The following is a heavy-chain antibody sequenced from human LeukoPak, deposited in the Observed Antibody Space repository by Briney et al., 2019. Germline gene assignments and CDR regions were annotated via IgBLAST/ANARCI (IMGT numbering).Heavy chain of an antibody. D-gene: IGHD1-26*01. Sequence: GGSLRLSCAASGFTFNIYAMNWVRQTPEKGLEWVSALSGGGGSTYYADSVKGRFTISRENSRNTLYLQMNGLRAEDTAVYYCAIRGSYRSFDYWGQGILVTVSS. V-gene: IGHV3-23*01. J-gene: IGHJ4*02. CDR3: AIRGSYRSFDY. CDR2: LSGGGGST. CDR1: GFTFNIYA.